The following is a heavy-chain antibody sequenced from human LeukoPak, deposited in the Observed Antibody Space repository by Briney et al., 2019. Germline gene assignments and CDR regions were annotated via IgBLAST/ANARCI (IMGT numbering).Heavy chain of an antibody. Sequence: PSETLSLTCAVYGGSFSGYYWSWIRQPPGKGLEWIEEINHSGSTNYNPSLKSRVTISVDTSKNQFSLKLSSVTAADTAVYYCASGLQVLEYFQHWGQGTLVTVSS. V-gene: IGHV4-34*01. CDR3: ASGLQVLEYFQH. CDR1: GGSFSGYY. CDR2: INHSGST. D-gene: IGHD1-1*01. J-gene: IGHJ1*01.